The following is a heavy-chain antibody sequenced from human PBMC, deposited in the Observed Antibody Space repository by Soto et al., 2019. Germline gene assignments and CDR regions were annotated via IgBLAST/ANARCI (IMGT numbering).Heavy chain of an antibody. CDR2: ISSNGGST. D-gene: IGHD3-16*02. CDR1: GFTFSGHV. V-gene: IGHV3-23*01. J-gene: IGHJ6*02. CDR3: AKGVSVGLSGYYGMDV. Sequence: VQLLESGGGLVQPGGSLRLSCAASGFTFSGHVMSWVRQAPGKGLEWVSGISSNGGSTYYADSVKGRFTISRDNSKNTMYLQMNSLRAEDTAVYYCAKGVSVGLSGYYGMDVWGQGTTVTVSS.